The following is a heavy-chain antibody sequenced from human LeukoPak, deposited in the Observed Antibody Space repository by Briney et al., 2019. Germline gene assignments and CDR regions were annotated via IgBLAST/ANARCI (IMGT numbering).Heavy chain of an antibody. V-gene: IGHV1-69*06. D-gene: IGHD6-19*01. CDR1: GYTLTELS. J-gene: IGHJ6*03. CDR2: IIPIFGTA. Sequence: ASVKVSCKVSGYTLTELSMHWVRQAPGQGLEWMGGIIPIFGTANYAQKFQGRVTITADKSTSTAYMELSSLRSEDTAVYYCARDRAVAGIEWRYYYYMDVWGKGTTVTVSS. CDR3: ARDRAVAGIEWRYYYYMDV.